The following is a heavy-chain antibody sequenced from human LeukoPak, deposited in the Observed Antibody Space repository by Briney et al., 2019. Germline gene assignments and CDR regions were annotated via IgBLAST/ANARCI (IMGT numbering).Heavy chain of an antibody. D-gene: IGHD2-15*01. CDR3: AKDGYCSGGSCNPNGFDI. J-gene: IGHJ3*02. Sequence: GGSLRLSCAASGFTFSTYAMSWVRQTPGKGLEWVSTITGSGGNTFYADSVKGRFTISRDNSKNTLYLQMKSLRAEGTAVYYCAKDGYCSGGSCNPNGFDIWGQGTTVTVSS. CDR1: GFTFSTYA. V-gene: IGHV3-23*01. CDR2: ITGSGGNT.